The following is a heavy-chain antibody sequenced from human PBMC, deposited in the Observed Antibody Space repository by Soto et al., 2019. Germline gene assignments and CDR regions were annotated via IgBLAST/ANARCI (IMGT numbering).Heavy chain of an antibody. J-gene: IGHJ3*02. Sequence: GASVKVSCKASGYTFTSYGISWVRQAPGQGLEWMGWISAYNGNTNYAQKLQGRVTMTTDTSTSTAYMELRSLRSDDTAVYYCARDRWWVSWSSKDAFEIWGQGTMVTVSS. CDR2: ISAYNGNT. CDR3: ARDRWWVSWSSKDAFEI. V-gene: IGHV1-18*01. D-gene: IGHD1-26*01. CDR1: GYTFTSYG.